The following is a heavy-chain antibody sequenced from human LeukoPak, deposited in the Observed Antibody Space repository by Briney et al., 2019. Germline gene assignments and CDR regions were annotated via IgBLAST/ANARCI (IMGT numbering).Heavy chain of an antibody. V-gene: IGHV3-30*04. CDR3: AELGITMIGGV. CDR2: VSYDGSKE. Sequence: GGSLRLSCAASGFTFSSYGIHWVRQAPGKGLEWVAVVSYDGSKEYYADSVKGRFTISRDNSKNTLYLQMNSLRAEDTAMYYCAELGITMIGGVWGKGTTVTISS. J-gene: IGHJ6*04. D-gene: IGHD3-10*02. CDR1: GFTFSSYG.